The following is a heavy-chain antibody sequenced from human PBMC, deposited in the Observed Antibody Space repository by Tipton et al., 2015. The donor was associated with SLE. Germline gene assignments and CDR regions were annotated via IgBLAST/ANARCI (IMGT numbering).Heavy chain of an antibody. V-gene: IGHV4-59*01. J-gene: IGHJ4*02. CDR3: ARDEALGYFDP. CDR1: GGSIDTVY. Sequence: TLSLTCTVSGGSIDTVYWSWIRQPPGKGLEWIGYIFYSGSTDYNPSLKSRVTMSIDTSKSQFSLKLSSVTAADTAVYYCARDEALGYFDPWGLGTLVTVSS. D-gene: IGHD7-27*01. CDR2: IFYSGST.